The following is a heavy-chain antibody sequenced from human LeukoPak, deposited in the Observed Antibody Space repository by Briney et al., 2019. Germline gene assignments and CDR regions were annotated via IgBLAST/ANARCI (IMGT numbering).Heavy chain of an antibody. J-gene: IGHJ3*02. CDR3: ARYYDSSGYAFDI. CDR1: GYTFTSYA. CDR2: IIPIFGTA. D-gene: IGHD3-22*01. V-gene: IGHV1-69*06. Sequence: SVKVSCKASGYTFTSYAISWVRQAPEQGLEWMGGIIPIFGTANYAQKFQGRVTITADKSTSTAYMELSSLRSEDTAVYYCARYYDSSGYAFDIWGQGTMVTVSS.